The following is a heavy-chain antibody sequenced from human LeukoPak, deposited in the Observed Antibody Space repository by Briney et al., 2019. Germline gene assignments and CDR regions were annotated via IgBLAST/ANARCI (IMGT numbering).Heavy chain of an antibody. J-gene: IGHJ4*02. D-gene: IGHD5-24*01. Sequence: GGSLRLSCAASGFTVSTNYVSWVRQAPGKGLEWVSTITLSGDTTYTADSVRGRFTISRDNSKNTLYLQMNTLRAEDTAVYYCAKDGDGIQFFDYWGQGTLVTVSS. CDR2: ITLSGDTT. CDR3: AKDGDGIQFFDY. CDR1: GFTVSTNY. V-gene: IGHV3-23*01.